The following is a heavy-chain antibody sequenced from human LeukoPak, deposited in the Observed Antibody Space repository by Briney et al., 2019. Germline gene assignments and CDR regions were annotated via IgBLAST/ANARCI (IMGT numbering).Heavy chain of an antibody. V-gene: IGHV3-30*18. D-gene: IGHD6-6*01. CDR3: AKDGDSSSRDFDY. CDR1: GFTFSSYG. CDR2: ISYDGSNK. Sequence: GGSLRLSCAASGFTFSSYGMHWVRQAPDKGLEWMAVISYDGSNKYYADSVKGRFTISRDNSKNTLYLQMNSLRAEDTAVYYCAKDGDSSSRDFDYWGQGTLVTVSS. J-gene: IGHJ4*02.